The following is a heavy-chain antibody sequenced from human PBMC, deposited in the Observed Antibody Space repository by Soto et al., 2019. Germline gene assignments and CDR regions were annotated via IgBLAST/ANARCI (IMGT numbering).Heavy chain of an antibody. CDR1: RFTFSTYW. CDR2: INSDGTGT. CDR3: GGDSCGYSYDAFDI. D-gene: IGHD3-22*01. Sequence: GGSLRLSCAASRFTFSTYWMHWVRQAPGKGLVWVSRINSDGTGTSYADSVKGRITISRDNAKNTLYLQMNSLRSEDTAVYYCGGDSCGYSYDAFDIWGQGTMVTVSS. V-gene: IGHV3-74*01. J-gene: IGHJ3*02.